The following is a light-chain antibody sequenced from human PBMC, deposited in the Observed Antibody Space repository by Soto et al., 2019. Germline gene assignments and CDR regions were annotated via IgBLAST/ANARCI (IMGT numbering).Light chain of an antibody. J-gene: IGKJ1*01. CDR3: HQYDDSPRT. CDR1: QSLNTNY. CDR2: GAS. V-gene: IGKV3-20*01. Sequence: EIVLTQSPGPLSLSPGARATLSCRASQSLNTNYLAWYQQKPGQATRLLIYGASSRATDIPDRFIGSGSGKDFTVNVSRLEPEDLAVYYCHQYDDSPRTFGQGTKVDI.